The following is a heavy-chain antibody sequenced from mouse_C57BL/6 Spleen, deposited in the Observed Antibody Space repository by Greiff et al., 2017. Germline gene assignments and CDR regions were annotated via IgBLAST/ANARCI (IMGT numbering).Heavy chain of an antibody. CDR3: TRLITTVVADFDV. CDR1: GYTFTSYW. Sequence: EVQLQQSGTVLARPGASVKMSCKTSGYTFTSYWMHWVKQRPGQGLEWIGAIYPGNSDTSYNQKFKGKAKLTAVTSASTAYMELSSLTNEDSAVYYCTRLITTVVADFDVWGTGTPVTVSS. V-gene: IGHV1-5*01. J-gene: IGHJ1*03. D-gene: IGHD1-1*01. CDR2: IYPGNSDT.